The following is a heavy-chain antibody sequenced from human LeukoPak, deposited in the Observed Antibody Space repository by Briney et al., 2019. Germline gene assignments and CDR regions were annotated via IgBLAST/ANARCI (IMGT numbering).Heavy chain of an antibody. D-gene: IGHD3-22*01. CDR1: GGSISSNNW. J-gene: IGHJ4*02. CDR3: ARGTYDSSGYYLFS. CDR2: IYHSGSP. Sequence: PSGTLSLTCAVSGGSISSNNWWGWVRQPPGKGLEWIGEIYHSGSPNYNPSLKSRVTISVDKSRNHFSLNLSSVTAADTAVYYCARGTYDSSGYYLFSWGQGTLVTVSS. V-gene: IGHV4-4*02.